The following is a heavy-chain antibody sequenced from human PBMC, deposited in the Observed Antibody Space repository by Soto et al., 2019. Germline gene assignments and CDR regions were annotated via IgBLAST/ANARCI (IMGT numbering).Heavy chain of an antibody. CDR2: MIPIFGTA. CDR3: ARDSQYSSSWPGDNWFDP. Sequence: GASVKVSCKASGDTFSHYYMHWVRQAPGQRLEWMGGMIPIFGTANYAQKFQGRVTITADESTSTAYMELSSLRSEDTAVYYCARDSQYSSSWPGDNWFDPWGQGTLVTVS. V-gene: IGHV1-69*13. D-gene: IGHD6-13*01. J-gene: IGHJ5*02. CDR1: GDTFSHYY.